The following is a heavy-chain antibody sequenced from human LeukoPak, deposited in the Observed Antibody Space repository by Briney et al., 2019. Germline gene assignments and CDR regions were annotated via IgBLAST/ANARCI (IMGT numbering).Heavy chain of an antibody. D-gene: IGHD2-2*01. Sequence: SQTLSLTCTHSRGSLSSGSYYWGWHRQPAGRGREWLGRIYTSGSTNYKPSLKSRVTISVDTSKNRFSLKLSSVTAADTAVYYCARLCSSTSCLTRFDPWGQGNLVTVSS. CDR2: IYTSGST. CDR3: ARLCSSTSCLTRFDP. V-gene: IGHV4-61*02. CDR1: RGSLSSGSYY. J-gene: IGHJ5*02.